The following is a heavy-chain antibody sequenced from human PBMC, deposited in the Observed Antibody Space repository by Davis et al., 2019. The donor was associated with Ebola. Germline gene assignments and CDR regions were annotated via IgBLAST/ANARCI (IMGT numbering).Heavy chain of an antibody. J-gene: IGHJ6*04. CDR3: ARVAAGRDYYYYGMDV. Sequence: SETLSLTCAVYGGSFSGYYWSWIRQPPGKGLEWIGEINHSGSTNYNPSLKSRVTISVDTSKNQFSLKLSSVTAADTAVYYCARVAAGRDYYYYGMDVWGKGTTVTVSS. CDR2: INHSGST. D-gene: IGHD3-10*01. CDR1: GGSFSGYY. V-gene: IGHV4-34*01.